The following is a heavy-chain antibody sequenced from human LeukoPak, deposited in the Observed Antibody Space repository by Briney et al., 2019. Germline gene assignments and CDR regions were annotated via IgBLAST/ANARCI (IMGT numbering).Heavy chain of an antibody. CDR3: ARGHHIPSYDFWSGYDTDYYYYGMDV. V-gene: IGHV4-34*01. D-gene: IGHD3-3*01. CDR1: GGSFSGYY. Sequence: SETLSLTCAVYGGSFSGYYWSWIRQPPGKGLEWIGEINHSGSTNYNPSLKSRVTISVDTSKNQFSLKLSSVTAADTAVYYCARGHHIPSYDFWSGYDTDYYYYGMDVWGQGTTVTVSS. CDR2: INHSGST. J-gene: IGHJ6*02.